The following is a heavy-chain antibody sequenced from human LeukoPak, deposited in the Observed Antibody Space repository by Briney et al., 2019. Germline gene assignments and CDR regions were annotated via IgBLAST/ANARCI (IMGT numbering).Heavy chain of an antibody. CDR2: INPNSGGT. Sequence: GASVKVSCKASGYTFTDYYMHWVRQAPGQGLEWMGWINPNSGGTNYAQTFYARVTMTRDTSISTAYMELSRLRSDDTAVFYCARSPDILTGENFDYWGQGTLVTVSS. V-gene: IGHV1-2*02. CDR3: ARSPDILTGENFDY. J-gene: IGHJ4*02. D-gene: IGHD3-9*01. CDR1: GYTFTDYY.